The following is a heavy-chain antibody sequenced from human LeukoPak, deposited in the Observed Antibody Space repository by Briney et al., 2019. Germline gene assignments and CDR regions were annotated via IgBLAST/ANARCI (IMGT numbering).Heavy chain of an antibody. J-gene: IGHJ3*02. CDR1: GGSISSYY. D-gene: IGHD2-21*02. V-gene: IGHV4-59*01. CDR2: IYYSGST. CDR3: AREAPSTLAYCGGDCSPDAFDI. Sequence: PSETLSLTCTVSGGSISSYYWSWIRQPPGKGLEWIGYIYYSGSTNYNPSLKSRVTISVDTSKNQFSLKLSSVTAADTAVYYCAREAPSTLAYCGGDCSPDAFDIWGQGTMATVSS.